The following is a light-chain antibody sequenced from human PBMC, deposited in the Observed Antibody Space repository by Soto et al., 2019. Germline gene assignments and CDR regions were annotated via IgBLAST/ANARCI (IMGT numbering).Light chain of an antibody. CDR1: QRLTSNY. V-gene: IGKV3-20*01. Sequence: EIVLTQSPGTLSLSPGERATLSCRASQRLTSNYLAWYQQKPGQAPRLLIYAATSRATGIPDRFSGSGAVTDFTLTISRLEPEDFAVYYCQQYGSSPRTFGQGTKLDIK. J-gene: IGKJ2*01. CDR2: AAT. CDR3: QQYGSSPRT.